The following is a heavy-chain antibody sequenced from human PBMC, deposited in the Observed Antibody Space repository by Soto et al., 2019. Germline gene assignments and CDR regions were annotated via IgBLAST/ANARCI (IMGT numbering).Heavy chain of an antibody. CDR3: ARGPSGDKVDS. J-gene: IGHJ4*02. Sequence: QVQLQESGPGLVKPSQTLSLTCTVSGGSISTVDYWWSWIRQSPDMGLEWIGHIYDGGRTYNNPSLESXDTXSXDTSKSQLALTLSSVSAADTAVYYCARGPSGDKVDSWGQGTLVTVSS. V-gene: IGHV4-30-4*01. CDR2: IYDGGRT. D-gene: IGHD7-27*01. CDR1: GGSISTVDYW.